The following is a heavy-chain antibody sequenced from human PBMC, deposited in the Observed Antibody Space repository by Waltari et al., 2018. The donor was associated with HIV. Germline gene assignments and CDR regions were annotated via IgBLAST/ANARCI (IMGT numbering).Heavy chain of an antibody. J-gene: IGHJ5*02. D-gene: IGHD6-19*01. CDR1: GVPFNDYY. Sequence: QLIQPEGGRVRMGESFRLSCFAYGVPFNDYYVTWIRQPPGEGLEGVASISSDGRETHYVDSVKGRFYIFRDNASNAVHLDMTNLGGADTGLYFCARESEWLYSAFFDLWGRGTLITVSS. CDR3: ARESEWLYSAFFDL. V-gene: IGHV3-7*01. CDR2: ISSDGRET.